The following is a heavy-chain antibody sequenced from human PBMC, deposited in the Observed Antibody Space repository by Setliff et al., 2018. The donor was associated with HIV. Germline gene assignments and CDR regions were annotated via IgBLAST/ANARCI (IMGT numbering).Heavy chain of an antibody. CDR2: VIPTRGIT. J-gene: IGHJ4*02. V-gene: IGHV1-69*10. CDR3: ASDYYGSGSGYFDY. Sequence: SVKVSCKASGGTFSSYAINWVRQAPGHGLEWMGGVIPTRGITNYAQKFQGRVTITADKSTSTAYMELSSLRSEDTAVYYCASDYYGSGSGYFDYWGQGTLVTVSS. CDR1: GGTFSSYA. D-gene: IGHD3-10*01.